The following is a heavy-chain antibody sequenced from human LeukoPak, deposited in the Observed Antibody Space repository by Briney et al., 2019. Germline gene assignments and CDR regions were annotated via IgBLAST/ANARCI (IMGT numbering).Heavy chain of an antibody. D-gene: IGHD1-26*01. CDR3: ARAYSGSYFPYYFDY. CDR1: GYTFTSYA. J-gene: IGHJ4*02. CDR2: INAGNGNT. V-gene: IGHV1-3*03. Sequence: ASVKVSCKASGYTFTSYAMHWVRQAPGQRLEWMGWINAGNGNTTYSQEFQGRVTITRDTSASTAYMELSSLRSEDMAVYYCARAYSGSYFPYYFDYWGQGTLVTVSS.